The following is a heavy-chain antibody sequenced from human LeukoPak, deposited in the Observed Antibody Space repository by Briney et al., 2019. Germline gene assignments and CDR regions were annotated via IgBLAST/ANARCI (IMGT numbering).Heavy chain of an antibody. CDR2: IYYSGST. Sequence: SETLSLTCTVSGGSISSYYWSWIRQPPGKGLEWIGYIYYSGSTNYNPSLKSRVTISVDTSKNQFSLKLSSVTAADTAVYYCARGVTPFAYWGQGTLVTVSS. CDR1: GGSISSYY. V-gene: IGHV4-59*01. D-gene: IGHD4-11*01. CDR3: ARGVTPFAY. J-gene: IGHJ4*02.